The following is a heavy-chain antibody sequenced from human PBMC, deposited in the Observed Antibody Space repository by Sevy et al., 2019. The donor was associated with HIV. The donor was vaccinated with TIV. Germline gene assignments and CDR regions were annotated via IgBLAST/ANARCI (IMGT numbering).Heavy chain of an antibody. CDR1: GFTFSSYA. CDR2: ISYDGSNK. V-gene: IGHV3-30-3*01. CDR3: ARESQGVQDWFDP. D-gene: IGHD3-10*01. Sequence: GGSLRLSCAASGFTFSSYAMHWVRQAPGKGLEWVAVISYDGSNKYYADSVKGQFTISRDNSKNTLYLQMNSLRAEDTAVYYCARESQGVQDWFDPWGQGTLVTGSS. J-gene: IGHJ5*02.